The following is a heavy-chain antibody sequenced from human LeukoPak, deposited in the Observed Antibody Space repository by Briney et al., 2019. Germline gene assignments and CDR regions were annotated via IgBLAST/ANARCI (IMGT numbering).Heavy chain of an antibody. CDR1: GGSISSYY. J-gene: IGHJ4*02. CDR3: ARALGATWGYFDY. V-gene: IGHV4-59*01. Sequence: PSGTLSLTCTVSGGSISSYYWSWIRQPPGKGLEWIGYIYYSGSTNYNPSLKSRVTISVDTSKNQFSLKLSSVTAADTAVYYCARALGATWGYFDYWGQGTLVTVSS. D-gene: IGHD1-26*01. CDR2: IYYSGST.